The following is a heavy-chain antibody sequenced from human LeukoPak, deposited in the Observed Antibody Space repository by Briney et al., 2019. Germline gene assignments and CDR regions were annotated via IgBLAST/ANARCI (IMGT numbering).Heavy chain of an antibody. Sequence: GGSLRLSCAASGFSFSAYNMNWVRQAPGKGLEWVSFISGSGRTTRYADSVKGRFTISSDNTKNSVYLQMSSLRVEDTAVYYCARDSVRGQDFWGQGTLVTVSS. CDR3: ARDSVRGQDF. CDR2: ISGSGRTT. J-gene: IGHJ4*02. V-gene: IGHV3-48*04. D-gene: IGHD3-10*01. CDR1: GFSFSAYN.